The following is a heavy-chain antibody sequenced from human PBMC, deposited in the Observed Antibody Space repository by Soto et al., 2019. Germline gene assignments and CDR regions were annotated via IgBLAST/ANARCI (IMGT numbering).Heavy chain of an antibody. CDR3: ASLDAFDI. V-gene: IGHV4-34*01. CDR2: INHSGST. CDR1: GGSFSGYY. J-gene: IGHJ3*02. Sequence: QVQLQQWGAGLLKPSETLSLTCAVYGGSFSGYYWSWIRQPPGKGLEWIGEINHSGSTNYNPSLKSRVTISVDTPKNQFSLKLSSVTAADTAVYYCASLDAFDIWGQGTMVTVSS.